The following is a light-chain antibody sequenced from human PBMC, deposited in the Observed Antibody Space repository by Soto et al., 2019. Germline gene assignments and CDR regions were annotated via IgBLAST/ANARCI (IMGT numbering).Light chain of an antibody. CDR2: GAS. CDR1: QSVSSS. J-gene: IGKJ2*03. Sequence: IVMTQSPATLAVSPGERATLSCRASQSVSSSLAWYQQKPGQAPRLLIYGASTRATGIPARFSGSGSGREFILTISSLQSEDFAVYHFQQYNNWPPRFGQGTKLEIK. CDR3: QQYNNWPPR. V-gene: IGKV3-15*01.